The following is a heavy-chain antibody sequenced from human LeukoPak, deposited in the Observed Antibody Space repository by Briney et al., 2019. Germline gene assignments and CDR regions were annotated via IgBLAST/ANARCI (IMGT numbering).Heavy chain of an antibody. J-gene: IGHJ5*02. CDR3: ARGASDYGGNLFNWFDP. D-gene: IGHD4-23*01. CDR1: GGTFSSYA. V-gene: IGHV1-69*06. CDR2: IIPIFGTA. Sequence: SVKVSCKASGGTFSSYAISWVRQAPGQGLEWMGGIIPIFGTANYAQKFQGRVTITADKSTSTAYMELGSLRSEDTAVYYCARGASDYGGNLFNWFDPWGQGTLVTVSS.